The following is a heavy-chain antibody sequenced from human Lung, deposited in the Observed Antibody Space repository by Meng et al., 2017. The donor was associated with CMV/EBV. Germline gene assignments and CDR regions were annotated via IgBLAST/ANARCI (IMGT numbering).Heavy chain of an antibody. Sequence: GESLKISCAASGFTFSSFWMHWVRQVPGKGLVWVSRINEDGTTTNYADSVKGRFNISRDNARNTEYLQMNSLKVEDTAVYYCARDIGGVSGYWGQGTLVTVSS. CDR2: INEDGTTT. V-gene: IGHV3-74*01. J-gene: IGHJ4*02. CDR3: ARDIGGVSGY. D-gene: IGHD3-3*01. CDR1: GFTFSSFW.